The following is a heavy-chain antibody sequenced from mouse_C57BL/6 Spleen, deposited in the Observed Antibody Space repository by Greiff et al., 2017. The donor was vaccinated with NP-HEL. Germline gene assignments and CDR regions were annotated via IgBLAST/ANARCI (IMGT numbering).Heavy chain of an antibody. CDR1: GYTFTDYT. D-gene: IGHD1-1*01. Sequence: QVQLQQSDAELVKPGASVKISCKVSGYTFTDYTIHWMKQRPEQGLEWIGYIYPRDGSTKYNEKFKGKATLTADKSSSTAYMQLNSLTSEDSAVYFCARENYYGSSSYYFDYWGQGTTLTVSS. V-gene: IGHV1-78*01. CDR2: IYPRDGST. J-gene: IGHJ2*01. CDR3: ARENYYGSSSYYFDY.